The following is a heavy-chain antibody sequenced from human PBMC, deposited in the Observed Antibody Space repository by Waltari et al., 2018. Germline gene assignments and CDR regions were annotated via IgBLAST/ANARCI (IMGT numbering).Heavy chain of an antibody. Sequence: QLQLQESGPGLVKPSETLSLTCPVSGGSISSSSYYWGWIRQPPGKGLEWIGSIYHSGSTYYNPSLKSRVTISVDTSKNQFSLKLSSVTAADTAVYYCARHGYSSSPGYWGQGTLVTVSS. CDR2: IYHSGST. V-gene: IGHV4-39*01. D-gene: IGHD6-6*01. CDR1: GGSISSSSYY. CDR3: ARHGYSSSPGY. J-gene: IGHJ4*02.